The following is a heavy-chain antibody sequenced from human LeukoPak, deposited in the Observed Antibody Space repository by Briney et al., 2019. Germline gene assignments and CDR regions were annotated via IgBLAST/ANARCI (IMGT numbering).Heavy chain of an antibody. Sequence: SGPPLSHPTPPLTLTYNLSGFSRRTSAMGVSWIRQPPAKSLEWHSLLNWDDDKYYNTSIKTRLTISKNTSKNQVVLTMANMDPVDTATYYCARGLVGGVLDYWGQGTLVTVSS. J-gene: IGHJ4*02. CDR3: ARGLVGGVLDY. V-gene: IGHV2-70*01. CDR2: LNWDDDK. CDR1: GFSRRTSAMG. D-gene: IGHD6-19*01.